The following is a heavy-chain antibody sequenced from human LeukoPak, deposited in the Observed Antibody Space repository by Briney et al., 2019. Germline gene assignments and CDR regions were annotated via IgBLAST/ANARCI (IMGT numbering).Heavy chain of an antibody. CDR2: ISGSGTST. CDR1: GVTFSTYP. V-gene: IGHV3-23*01. Sequence: GGSLRLSCAASGVTFSTYPMAWVRQGPGKGLEWISSISGSGTSTFYADSVKGRFTISRDNSKNTLYLQMNSLRAEDTAVYYCAKVAITFGGVIVPTSLYYFDYWGQGTLVTVSS. D-gene: IGHD3-16*02. J-gene: IGHJ4*02. CDR3: AKVAITFGGVIVPTSLYYFDY.